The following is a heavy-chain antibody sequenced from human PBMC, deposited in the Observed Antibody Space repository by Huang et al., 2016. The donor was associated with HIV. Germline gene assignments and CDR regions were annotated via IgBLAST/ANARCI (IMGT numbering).Heavy chain of an antibody. CDR3: ARRYNSRYDY. J-gene: IGHJ4*02. CDR1: GGSFSGYF. V-gene: IGHV4-34*02. D-gene: IGHD6-13*01. CDR2: INHSGHI. Sequence: QVQLQQWGAGLLKTSETLSLTCAVYGGSFSGYFWSWVRQPPGKGREWGGEINHSGHINYNPSLLSRVNMSIETSKKQFSLHLSSLSAADTAVYYCARRYNSRYDYWGRGSPVTVPS.